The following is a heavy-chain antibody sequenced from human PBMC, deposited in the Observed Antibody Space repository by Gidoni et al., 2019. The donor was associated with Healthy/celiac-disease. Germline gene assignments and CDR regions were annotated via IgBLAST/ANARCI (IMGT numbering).Heavy chain of an antibody. V-gene: IGHV4-4*02. CDR3: AGDGSGSYDKFDY. CDR2: IYHSGST. J-gene: IGHJ4*02. Sequence: HVQLQESRPGLVKPSGTLSPTCAVSGGSISSSNWWSWVRQPPGKGLEWIGEIYHSGSTNYNPSLKSRVTISVDKSKNQFALKLSSVTAADTAVYYCAGDGSGSYDKFDYWGQGTLVTVSS. D-gene: IGHD3-10*01. CDR1: GGSISSSNW.